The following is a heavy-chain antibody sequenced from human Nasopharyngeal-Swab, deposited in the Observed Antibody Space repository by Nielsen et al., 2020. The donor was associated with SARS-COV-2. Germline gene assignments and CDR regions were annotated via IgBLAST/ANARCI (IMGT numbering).Heavy chain of an antibody. Sequence: GESLKISCAASGFTFSSYAMSWVRQAPGKGLEWVSAISGSGGSTYYADSVKGRFTISRDNSKKTLYLQMNSLRAEDTAVYYCAKDQGIAVAGPTRGKYFQHWGQGTLVTVSS. CDR3: AKDQGIAVAGPTRGKYFQH. CDR1: GFTFSSYA. D-gene: IGHD6-19*01. V-gene: IGHV3-23*01. J-gene: IGHJ1*01. CDR2: ISGSGGST.